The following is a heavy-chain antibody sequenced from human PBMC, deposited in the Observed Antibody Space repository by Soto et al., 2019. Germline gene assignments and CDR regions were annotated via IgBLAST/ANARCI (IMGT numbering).Heavy chain of an antibody. Sequence: SETLSLTCAVYGGSFSGYYWGWIRQPPGKGLEWIGEINHSGSTNYNPSLKSRVTISVDTSKNQFSLKLSSVTAADTAVYYCARGDGGLWFGELRLCNWFDPWGQGTLVTVSS. CDR3: ARGDGGLWFGELRLCNWFDP. J-gene: IGHJ5*02. D-gene: IGHD3-10*01. CDR1: GGSFSGYY. V-gene: IGHV4-34*01. CDR2: INHSGST.